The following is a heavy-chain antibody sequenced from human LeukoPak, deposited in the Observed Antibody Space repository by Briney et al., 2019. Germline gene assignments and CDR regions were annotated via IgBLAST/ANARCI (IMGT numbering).Heavy chain of an antibody. CDR2: IYHSGST. D-gene: IGHD2-8*01. CDR1: GYSISSGYY. Sequence: SETLSLTCTVSGYSISSGYYWGWIRQPPGKGLEWIGSIYHSGSTYYNPSLKSRVTISVDTSKNQFSLKLSSVTAADTAVYYCARGTTGSIVLMVYGGRRGRNWFDPWGQGTLVTVSS. CDR3: ARGTTGSIVLMVYGGRRGRNWFDP. J-gene: IGHJ5*02. V-gene: IGHV4-38-2*02.